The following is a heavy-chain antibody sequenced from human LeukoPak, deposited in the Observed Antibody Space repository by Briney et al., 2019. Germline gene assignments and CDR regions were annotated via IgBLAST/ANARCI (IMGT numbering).Heavy chain of an antibody. CDR2: ISAYNGNT. CDR1: GYTLTSYG. D-gene: IGHD2-2*01. Sequence: GASVKVSCKASGYTLTSYGISWVRQAPGQGLEWMGWISAYNGNTRYAQKLQGRVTMTTDSSTSTAYMELRSLRSDDTAVYYCARGPIIDIVVIPAAADYYHMDVWGKGTMVTVSS. CDR3: ARGPIIDIVVIPAAADYYHMDV. V-gene: IGHV1-18*01. J-gene: IGHJ6*03.